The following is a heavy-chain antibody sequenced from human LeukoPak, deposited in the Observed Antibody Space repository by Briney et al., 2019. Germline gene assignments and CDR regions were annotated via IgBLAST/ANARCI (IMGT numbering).Heavy chain of an antibody. D-gene: IGHD5-12*01. CDR1: GGSISSYY. J-gene: IGHJ4*02. Sequence: SETLSLICTVSGGSISSYYWSWIRQPSGKGLEWTGYIYCSGSTNYNPSLKSRVTISVDTSKNQFSLKLSSVTAADTAVYYCARDPGGVATMTFDYWGQGTLVTVSS. CDR3: ARDPGGVATMTFDY. V-gene: IGHV4-59*01. CDR2: IYCSGST.